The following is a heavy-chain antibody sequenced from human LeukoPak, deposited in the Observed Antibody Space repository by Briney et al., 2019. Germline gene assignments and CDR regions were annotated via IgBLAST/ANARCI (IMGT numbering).Heavy chain of an antibody. V-gene: IGHV3-53*01. Sequence: GGSLRLSCAASGFTFSSYSMNWVRQAPGKGLEWVSVIYTGGSTYYADSVKGRFTISRDNSKNTLYLQMNSLRAEDTAVYYCAKDRGYCSGGSCPIGFQHWGQGTLVTVSS. CDR1: GFTFSSYS. D-gene: IGHD2-15*01. J-gene: IGHJ1*01. CDR3: AKDRGYCSGGSCPIGFQH. CDR2: IYTGGST.